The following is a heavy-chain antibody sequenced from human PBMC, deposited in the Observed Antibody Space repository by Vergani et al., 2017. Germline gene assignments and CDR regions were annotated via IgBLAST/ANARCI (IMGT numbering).Heavy chain of an antibody. V-gene: IGHV3-23*01. CDR2: ISGSGGST. J-gene: IGHJ4*02. CDR1: GFTFSSYA. Sequence: EVQLLESGGGLVQPGGSLRLSCAASGFTFSSYAMSWVRQAPGKGLEWVSAISGSGGSTYYADSVKGRFTISRDNSKNTLYLQMNSLRTEDTAVYYCAKDDYGDYASGYGGQGRLVTVSS. CDR3: AKDDYGDYASGY. D-gene: IGHD4-17*01.